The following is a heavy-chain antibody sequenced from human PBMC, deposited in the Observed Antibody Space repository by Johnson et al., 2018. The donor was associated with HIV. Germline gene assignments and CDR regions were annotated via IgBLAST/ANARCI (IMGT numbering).Heavy chain of an antibody. CDR3: ARDVVSDGDYPPDAFDI. D-gene: IGHD2-21*01. Sequence: QLVESGGGLVQPGGSLGLSCAASGFTFSSYWMTWVRQAPGKGLEWVANIKQDGTEKNYVDFVKGRFTISRDNAKNSLFLQISSLRAEDTAVYFCARDVVSDGDYPPDAFDIWGHGTMVTVSS. CDR1: GFTFSSYW. J-gene: IGHJ3*02. CDR2: IKQDGTEK. V-gene: IGHV3-7*05.